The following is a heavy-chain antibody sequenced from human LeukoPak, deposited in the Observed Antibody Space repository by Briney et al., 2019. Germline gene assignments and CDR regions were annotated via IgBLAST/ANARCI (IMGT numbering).Heavy chain of an antibody. CDR1: GGSISSYY. CDR3: ARVGGGSYHFDY. CDR2: IHYSGST. V-gene: IGHV4-59*01. J-gene: IGHJ4*02. Sequence: PSETLSLTCTVSGGSISSYYWSWIRQPPGKGLEWIGYIHYSGSTNYNPSLKSRVTISVDTSKNQFSLKLSSVTAADTAVYYCARVGGGSYHFDYWGQGTLVTVSS. D-gene: IGHD1-26*01.